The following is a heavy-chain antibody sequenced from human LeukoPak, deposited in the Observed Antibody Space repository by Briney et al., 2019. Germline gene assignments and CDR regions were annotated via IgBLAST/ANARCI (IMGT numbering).Heavy chain of an antibody. V-gene: IGHV1-69*04. CDR3: ARDYYDSSGRGAFDI. CDR2: IIPILGIA. CDR1: GGTFSSYA. J-gene: IGHJ3*02. Sequence: SVKVSCKTSGGTFSSYAISWVRQAPGQGLEWMGRIIPILGIANYAQKFQGRVTITADKSTSTAYMELSSLRSEGTAVYYCARDYYDSSGRGAFDIWGQGTMVTVSS. D-gene: IGHD3-22*01.